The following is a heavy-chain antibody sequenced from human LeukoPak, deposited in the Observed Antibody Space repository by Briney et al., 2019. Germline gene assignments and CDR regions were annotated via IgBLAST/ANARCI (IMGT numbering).Heavy chain of an antibody. D-gene: IGHD3-10*01. Sequence: EWMGRIIPILGIANYAQKFQGRVTITADKSTSTAYVELSSLRSEDTAVYYCAREASGEDVWGQGTTVTVSS. J-gene: IGHJ6*02. CDR3: AREASGEDV. CDR2: IIPILGIA. V-gene: IGHV1-69*04.